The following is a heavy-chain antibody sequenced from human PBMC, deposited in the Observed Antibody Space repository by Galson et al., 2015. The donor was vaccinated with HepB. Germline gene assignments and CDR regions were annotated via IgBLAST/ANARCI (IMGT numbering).Heavy chain of an antibody. V-gene: IGHV4-61*01. CDR1: GGSVSSGSYY. CDR3: ARGSYDFWSANWSNWFDP. Sequence: LSLTCTVSGGSVSSGSYYWSWIRQPPGKGLEWIGYIYYSGSTNYNPSLKSRVTISVDTSKNQFSLKLSSVTAADTAVYYCARGSYDFWSANWSNWFDPWGQGTLVTVSS. D-gene: IGHD3-3*01. J-gene: IGHJ5*02. CDR2: IYYSGST.